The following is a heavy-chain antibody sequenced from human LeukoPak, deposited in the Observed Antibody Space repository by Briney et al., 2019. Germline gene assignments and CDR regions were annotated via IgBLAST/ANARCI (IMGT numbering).Heavy chain of an antibody. CDR1: GFTFSSYA. J-gene: IGHJ6*02. Sequence: GGSLRLSCAAYGFTFSSYAMHWVRQAPGKGLEWVAVISYDGSNKYYADSVKGRFTISRDNSKNTLYLQMSSLRAEDTAVYYCARDENADYGMDAWGQGTTVTVSS. CDR3: ARDENADYGMDA. CDR2: ISYDGSNK. V-gene: IGHV3-30*04.